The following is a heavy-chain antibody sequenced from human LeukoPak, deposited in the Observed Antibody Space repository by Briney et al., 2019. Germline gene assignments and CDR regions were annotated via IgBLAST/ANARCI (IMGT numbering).Heavy chain of an antibody. Sequence: SETLSLTCTVSGGSISSSSYYWGWIRQPPGKGLEWIGSIYYSGSTYYNPSLKSRVTISVDTSKNQFSLKLSSVTAADTAVYYCARGAPSPAASAYYFDYWGQGTLVTVSS. CDR2: IYYSGST. V-gene: IGHV4-39*07. CDR1: GGSISSSSYY. CDR3: ARGAPSPAASAYYFDY. J-gene: IGHJ4*02. D-gene: IGHD2-2*01.